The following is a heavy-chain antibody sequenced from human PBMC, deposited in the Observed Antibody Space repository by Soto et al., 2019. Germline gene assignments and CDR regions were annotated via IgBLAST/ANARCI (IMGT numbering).Heavy chain of an antibody. J-gene: IGHJ4*02. V-gene: IGHV4-39*07. CDR3: ASAERFWRNFDY. Sequence: SETLSLTCTVSGGSISSSSYYWGWIRQPPGKGLEWIGSIYYSGSTYYNPSLKSRVTISVDTSKNQFSLKLSSVTAADTAVYYCASAERFWRNFDYWGQGTLVTVSS. CDR1: GGSISSSSYY. CDR2: IYYSGST. D-gene: IGHD3-3*01.